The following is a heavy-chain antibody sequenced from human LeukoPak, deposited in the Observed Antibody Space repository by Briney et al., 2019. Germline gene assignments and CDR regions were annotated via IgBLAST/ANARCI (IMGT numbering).Heavy chain of an antibody. Sequence: ASVKVSCKASGGTFSSYAISWVRQAPGQGLEWMGGIIPIFGTANYAQKFQGRVTITADESTSTAYMELSSLRSEDTAVYYCASYNARYSSSWSLFDYWGQGTLVTVSS. CDR3: ASYNARYSSSWSLFDY. J-gene: IGHJ4*02. CDR1: GGTFSSYA. V-gene: IGHV1-69*13. D-gene: IGHD6-13*01. CDR2: IIPIFGTA.